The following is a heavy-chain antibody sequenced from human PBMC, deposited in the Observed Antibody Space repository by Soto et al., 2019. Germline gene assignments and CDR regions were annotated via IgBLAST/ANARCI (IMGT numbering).Heavy chain of an antibody. CDR1: GYSFTSYW. Sequence: GESLKISCKGSGYSFTSYWISWVRQMPGKGLEWMGRIDPSDSYTNYSPSFQGHVTISADKSISTAYLQWSSLKASDTAMYYCASVYYYDSSGYSYGMDVWGQGTTVTASS. V-gene: IGHV5-10-1*01. J-gene: IGHJ6*02. CDR2: IDPSDSYT. CDR3: ASVYYYDSSGYSYGMDV. D-gene: IGHD3-22*01.